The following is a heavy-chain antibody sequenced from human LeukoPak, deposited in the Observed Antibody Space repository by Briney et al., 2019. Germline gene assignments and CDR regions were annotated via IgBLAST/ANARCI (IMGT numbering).Heavy chain of an antibody. D-gene: IGHD3-10*01. CDR3: ARVGRGDAFDI. J-gene: IGHJ3*02. CDR1: EYTFTNSE. Sequence: ASVKVSCKASEYTFTNSEINWVRQASGQGLEWMGWMNPNSGDTGYAQMLQGRVTMTRNTSISTAYMELSSLRSEDTAVYYCARVGRGDAFDIWGQGTMVTVSS. V-gene: IGHV1-8*01. CDR2: MNPNSGDT.